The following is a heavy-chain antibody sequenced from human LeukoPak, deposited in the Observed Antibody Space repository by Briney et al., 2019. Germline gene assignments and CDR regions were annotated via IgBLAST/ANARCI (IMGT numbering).Heavy chain of an antibody. V-gene: IGHV7-4-1*04. CDR3: ARRTNYGGNSLIAFDI. D-gene: IGHD4-23*01. Sequence: ASVKVSCKASGYTFTSYAMNWVRQAPGQGLEWMGWINTNTGNPTYAQGFTGRFVFSLDTSVSMAYLQISSLKAEDTAVYYCARRTNYGGNSLIAFDIWGQGTMVTVSS. J-gene: IGHJ3*02. CDR1: GYTFTSYA. CDR2: INTNTGNP.